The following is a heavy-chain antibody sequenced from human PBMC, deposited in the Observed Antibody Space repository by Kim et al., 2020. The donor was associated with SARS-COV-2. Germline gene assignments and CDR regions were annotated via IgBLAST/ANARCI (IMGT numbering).Heavy chain of an antibody. D-gene: IGHD4-17*01. J-gene: IGHJ4*02. Sequence: SETLSLTCAVSGGSISSSNWWSWVRQPPGKGLEWIGEIYHSGSTNYNPSLKSRVTISVDKSKNQFSLKLSSVTAADTAVYYCARKTRGAVTPFDYWGQGTLVTVSS. CDR2: IYHSGST. CDR3: ARKTRGAVTPFDY. V-gene: IGHV4-4*02. CDR1: GGSISSSNW.